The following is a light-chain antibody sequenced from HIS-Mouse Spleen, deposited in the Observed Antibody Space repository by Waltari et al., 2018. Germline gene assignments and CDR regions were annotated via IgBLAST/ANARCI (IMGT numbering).Light chain of an antibody. CDR3: AAWDDSLNGNYV. CDR2: SNN. J-gene: IGLJ1*01. CDR1: SSNIGRNT. Sequence: QSVLTQPPSASGTPGQRVTISCSGSSSNIGRNTVNWYQQPPGPAPKLLIYSNNQRPSGVPDRFSGSKSGTSASLAISGLQSEDEADYYCAAWDDSLNGNYVFGTGTKVTVL. V-gene: IGLV1-44*01.